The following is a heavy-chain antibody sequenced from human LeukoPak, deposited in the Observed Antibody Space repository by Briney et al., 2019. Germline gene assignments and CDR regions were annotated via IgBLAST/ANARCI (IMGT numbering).Heavy chain of an antibody. CDR2: ISRTSAYI. CDR1: GFTFSNYA. Sequence: GGSLRLSCAASGFTFSNYAMKWVRQAPGEGLEWVSAISRTSAYIYSPDSVKGRFTISRDNAQNSLYLQMDSLRVEDTAVYYCARDERRYCSDSSCYPGDYWGQGTLVTVSS. J-gene: IGHJ4*02. CDR3: ARDERRYCSDSSCYPGDY. V-gene: IGHV3-21*01. D-gene: IGHD2-2*01.